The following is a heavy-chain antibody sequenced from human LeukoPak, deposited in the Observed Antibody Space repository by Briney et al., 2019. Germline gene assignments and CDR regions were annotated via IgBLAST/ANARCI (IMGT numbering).Heavy chain of an antibody. V-gene: IGHV3-23*01. CDR3: AKTRIVCTSVSCPGGGFDY. D-gene: IGHD2-2*01. CDR1: GFTFSSYA. CDR2: IRGSGDIT. Sequence: PGGSLRLSCAASGFTFSSYAMSWVRQPPGKGLEWVSGIRGSGDITYYADSVKGRFTISRDNFKNTLYLQMNSLRAEDTAVYYCAKTRIVCTSVSCPGGGFDYWGHGTLVTVSS. J-gene: IGHJ4*01.